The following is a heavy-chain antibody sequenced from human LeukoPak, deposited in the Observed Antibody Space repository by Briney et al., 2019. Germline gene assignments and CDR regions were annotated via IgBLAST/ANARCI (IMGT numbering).Heavy chain of an antibody. V-gene: IGHV4-34*01. CDR3: ARGQRLVYYHYMDV. CDR1: GGSFSGYY. CDR2: INHSGST. D-gene: IGHD6-19*01. Sequence: SETLSLTCAVYGGSFSGYYWSWIRQPPGKGLEWIGEINHSGSTNYNPSLKSRVTISVDTSKNQFSLKLSSVTAADTAVYYCARGQRLVYYHYMDVWGKGTTVTVSS. J-gene: IGHJ6*03.